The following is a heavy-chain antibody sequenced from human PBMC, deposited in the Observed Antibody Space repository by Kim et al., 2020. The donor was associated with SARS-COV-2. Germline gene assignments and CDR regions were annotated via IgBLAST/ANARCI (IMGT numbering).Heavy chain of an antibody. Sequence: GGSLRLSCAASGFTFSSYGMHWVRQAPGKGLEWVAVISYDGSNKYYADSVKGRFTISRDNSKNTLYLQMNSLRAEDTAVYYCASTPTVRGDAFDIWGQGTMVTVSS. CDR3: ASTPTVRGDAFDI. D-gene: IGHD4-4*01. V-gene: IGHV3-33*05. J-gene: IGHJ3*02. CDR2: ISYDGSNK. CDR1: GFTFSSYG.